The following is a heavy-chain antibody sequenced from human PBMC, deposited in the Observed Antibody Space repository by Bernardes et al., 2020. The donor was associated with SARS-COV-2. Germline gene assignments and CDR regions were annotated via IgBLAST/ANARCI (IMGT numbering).Heavy chain of an antibody. J-gene: IGHJ4*02. CDR3: AKEVPNAGYVDH. CDR1: GFSFNSYH. V-gene: IGHV3-23*01. Sequence: GGSLRLSCAASGFSFNSYHMAWVRQVPGKGLEFVSAIDLGGGANYADSVRGRFTISRDNSRNMVHLQMDRLTVEDTALYFCAKEVPNAGYVDHWGQGTLVTVSS. D-gene: IGHD2-2*01. CDR2: IDLGGGA.